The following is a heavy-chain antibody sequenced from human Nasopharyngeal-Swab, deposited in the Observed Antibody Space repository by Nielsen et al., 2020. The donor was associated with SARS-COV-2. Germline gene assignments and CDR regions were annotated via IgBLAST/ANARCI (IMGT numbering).Heavy chain of an antibody. V-gene: IGHV4-39*01. J-gene: IGHJ4*02. CDR2: IYYSGST. Sequence: SETLSLTCTVSGGSISSSSYYWGWIRQPPGNGLEWIGSIYYSGSTYYNPSLKSRVTISVDTSKNQFSLKLSSVTAADTAVYYCARRHYDSSGYPSYFDYWGQGTLVTVSS. CDR1: GGSISSSSYY. CDR3: ARRHYDSSGYPSYFDY. D-gene: IGHD3-22*01.